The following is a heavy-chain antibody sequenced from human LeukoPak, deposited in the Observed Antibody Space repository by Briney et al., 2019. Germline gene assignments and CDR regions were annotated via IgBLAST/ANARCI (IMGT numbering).Heavy chain of an antibody. J-gene: IGHJ5*02. CDR2: IYTSGST. CDR1: GGSISSGSYY. CDR3: ARCRGGLRWLDP. V-gene: IGHV4-61*02. D-gene: IGHD5-12*01. Sequence: SETLSLTCTVSGGSISSGSYYWSWIRQPAGKGLEWIGRIYTSGSTNYNPSLKSRVTISVDTSKNQFSLKLSSVTAADTAVYYCARCRGGLRWLDPWGQGTLVTVSS.